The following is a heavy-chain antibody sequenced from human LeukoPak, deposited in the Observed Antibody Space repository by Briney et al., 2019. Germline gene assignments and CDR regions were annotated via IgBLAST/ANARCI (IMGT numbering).Heavy chain of an antibody. Sequence: GASVKVSCKAPGYTFTSYDINWVRQATGQGLEWMGWMNPNSGNTGYAQKFRGRVTMTRNTSISTAYMELSSLRSEDTAVYYCAGMTTDDAFDIWGQGTMVTVSS. J-gene: IGHJ3*02. CDR2: MNPNSGNT. CDR3: AGMTTDDAFDI. D-gene: IGHD1-14*01. CDR1: GYTFTSYD. V-gene: IGHV1-8*01.